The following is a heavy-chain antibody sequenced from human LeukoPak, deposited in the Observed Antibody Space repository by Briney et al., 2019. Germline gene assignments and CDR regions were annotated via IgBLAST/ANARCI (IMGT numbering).Heavy chain of an antibody. CDR2: VSLAGQT. D-gene: IGHD1-26*01. V-gene: IGHV4-4*02. CDR1: GGSISGTNW. CDR3: SRESGPFCPFGY. J-gene: IGHJ4*02. Sequence: PSGTLSLTCGVCGGSISGTNWWSWVRQPPGQGLEWIGEVSLAGQTNYNPSLNGRVTMSLDKSSNQLSLHLTSVTAADTATYFCSRESGPFCPFGYWGQGTLVIVSS.